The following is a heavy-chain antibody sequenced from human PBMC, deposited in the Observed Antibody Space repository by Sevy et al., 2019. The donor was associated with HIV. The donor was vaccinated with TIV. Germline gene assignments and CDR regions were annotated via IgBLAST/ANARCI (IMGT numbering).Heavy chain of an antibody. CDR3: ARGREPYCGGDCYSAFDI. CDR2: INWNAGST. J-gene: IGHJ3*02. CDR1: GFTFDDYG. Sequence: GGSLRLSCAASGFTFDDYGMSWVRQAPGKGLERVSGINWNAGSTGYADSVKGRFTISRDNAKNSLYVQMNSLRAEDTALYYCARGREPYCGGDCYSAFDIWGQGTMVTVSS. V-gene: IGHV3-20*04. D-gene: IGHD2-21*02.